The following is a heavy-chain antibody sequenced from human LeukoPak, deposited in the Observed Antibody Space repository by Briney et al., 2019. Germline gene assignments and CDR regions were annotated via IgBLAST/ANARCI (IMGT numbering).Heavy chain of an antibody. CDR2: INHSGST. V-gene: IGHV4-34*01. CDR3: ARGKVPPGIAAAGTGYYFGY. D-gene: IGHD6-13*01. CDR1: GGSFSGYY. Sequence: PSETLSLSCAVYGGSFSGYYWSWIRQPPGKGLEWIGEINHSGSTNYNPSLKSRVTISVDTSKNQFSLKLSSVTAADTAVYYCARGKVPPGIAAAGTGYYFGYWGQGTLVTVSS. J-gene: IGHJ4*02.